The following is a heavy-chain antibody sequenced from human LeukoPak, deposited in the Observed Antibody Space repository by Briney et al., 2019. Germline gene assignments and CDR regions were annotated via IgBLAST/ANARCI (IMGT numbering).Heavy chain of an antibody. CDR1: GGSIRSSYYY. Sequence: PSETLSLTCTVSGGSIRSSYYYWGWIRQPPGKGLEWIGSIYDSGSTYYNPSLKSRVTISVDTSKNQFSLKLSSVTAADTAVYYCEGRNPVPLNWGQGTLVTVSS. CDR3: EGRNPVPLN. D-gene: IGHD6-6*01. CDR2: IYDSGST. J-gene: IGHJ4*02. V-gene: IGHV4-39*07.